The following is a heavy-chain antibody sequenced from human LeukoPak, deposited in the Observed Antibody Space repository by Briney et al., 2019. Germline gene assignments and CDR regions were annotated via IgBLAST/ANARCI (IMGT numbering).Heavy chain of an antibody. J-gene: IGHJ5*02. D-gene: IGHD6-19*01. Sequence: SETLSLTCTVSGGSISNSSYYWGWIRQPPGKGLEWIGIIYYSGNTYYNPSLKSRVTISVDMSKNQFSLKLTSVTAADTAVYYCARDKVGDSSGWRYNWFDPWGQGTLVTVSS. CDR2: IYYSGNT. CDR3: ARDKVGDSSGWRYNWFDP. CDR1: GGSISNSSYY. V-gene: IGHV4-39*07.